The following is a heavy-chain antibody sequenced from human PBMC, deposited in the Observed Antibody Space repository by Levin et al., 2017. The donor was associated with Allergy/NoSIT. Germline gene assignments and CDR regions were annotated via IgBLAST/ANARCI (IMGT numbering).Heavy chain of an antibody. D-gene: IGHD6-13*01. CDR1: GFTFSDYY. Sequence: NPGGSLRLSCVASGFTFSDYYMSWIRQAPGKGLEWVSYISSSSSYTNYADSVKGRFTLSRDNAKNSLNLQMNSLTAEDTAVYYCARDRHRSSWTPIDYWGQGTLVTVSS. J-gene: IGHJ4*02. CDR2: ISSSSSYT. V-gene: IGHV3-11*05. CDR3: ARDRHRSSWTPIDY.